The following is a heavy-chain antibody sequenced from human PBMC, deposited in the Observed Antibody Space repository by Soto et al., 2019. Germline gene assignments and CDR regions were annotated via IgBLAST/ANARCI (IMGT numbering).Heavy chain of an antibody. V-gene: IGHV3-30*04. Sequence: QVRLVESGGGVVQPGRSLRLSCTASGFSFSSYAMYWFRQPPGKGLEWVAVISKDGMNKNYADSVKGRVTVSRDNANYSLVLQRNRLRGEDTARYYCARDMYSSDYFVGWYEPWGQGALVTVSS. CDR3: ARDMYSSDYFVGWYEP. CDR1: GFSFSSYA. D-gene: IGHD6-19*01. CDR2: ISKDGMNK. J-gene: IGHJ5*02.